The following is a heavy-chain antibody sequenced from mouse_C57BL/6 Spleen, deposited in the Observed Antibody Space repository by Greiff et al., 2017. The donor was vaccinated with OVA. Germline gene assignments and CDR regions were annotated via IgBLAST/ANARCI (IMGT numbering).Heavy chain of an antibody. D-gene: IGHD2-3*01. CDR1: GFSLTSYG. CDR3: ATQDGYYWAMDY. J-gene: IGHJ4*01. CDR2: IWSGGST. Sequence: VQRVESGPGLVQPSQSLSITCTVSGFSLTSYGVHWVRQSPGKGLEWLGVIWSGGSTDYNAAFISRLSISKDNSKSQVFFKMNSLQADDTAIYYCATQDGYYWAMDYWGQGTSVTVSS. V-gene: IGHV2-2*01.